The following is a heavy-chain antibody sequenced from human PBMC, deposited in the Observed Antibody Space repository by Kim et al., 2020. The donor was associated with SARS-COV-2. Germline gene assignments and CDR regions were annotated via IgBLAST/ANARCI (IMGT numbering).Heavy chain of an antibody. V-gene: IGHV4-31*03. D-gene: IGHD3-3*01. Sequence: SETLSLTCTVSGGSISSGGYYWSWIRQHPGKGLEWIGYIYYSGSTYSNPSLKSRVTISVDTSKNQFSLKLSSVTAADTAVYYCARAPTIFGVVIDAFDIWGQGTMVTVSS. J-gene: IGHJ3*02. CDR1: GGSISSGGYY. CDR2: IYYSGST. CDR3: ARAPTIFGVVIDAFDI.